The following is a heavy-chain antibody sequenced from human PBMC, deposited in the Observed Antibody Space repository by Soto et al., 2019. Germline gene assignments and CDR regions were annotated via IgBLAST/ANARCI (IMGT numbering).Heavy chain of an antibody. J-gene: IGHJ4*02. CDR3: ARYFDWLLGPHSDY. CDR2: ISAYNGNT. CDR1: GYTFTSYG. V-gene: IGHV1-18*01. D-gene: IGHD3-9*01. Sequence: ASVKVSCKASGYTFTSYGISWVRQAPGQVLEWMGWISAYNGNTNYAQKLQGRVTMTTDTSTSTAYMELRSLRSDVTAVYYCARYFDWLLGPHSDYWGQGTLVTVSS.